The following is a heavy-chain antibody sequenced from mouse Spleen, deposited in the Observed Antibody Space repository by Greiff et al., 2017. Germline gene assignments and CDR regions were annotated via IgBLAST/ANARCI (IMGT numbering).Heavy chain of an antibody. V-gene: IGHV1-9*01. CDR2: ILPGSGST. CDR1: GYTFSSYW. Sequence: VMLVESGAELMKPGASVKISCKATGYTFSSYWIEWVKQRPGHGLEWIGEILPGSGSTNYNEKFKGKATFTADTSSNTAYMQLSSLTSEDSAVYYCARGDYYGSSYWYFDVWGAGTTVTVSS. CDR3: ARGDYYGSSYWYFDV. J-gene: IGHJ1*01. D-gene: IGHD1-1*01.